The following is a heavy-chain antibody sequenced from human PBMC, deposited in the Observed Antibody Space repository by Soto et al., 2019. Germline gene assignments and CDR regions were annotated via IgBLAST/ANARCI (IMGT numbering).Heavy chain of an antibody. CDR2: IYYSGST. J-gene: IGHJ6*02. D-gene: IGHD6-19*01. CDR1: GGSISSFY. Sequence: SETLSLTCTVSGGSISSFYWNWIRQPPGKGLEWIGYIYYSGSTNYNPSLNSRVTISVDTSKSQFSLKLSSVTAADTAVYYCAREVAVAGDYHYGMDVWGQGTTVTVSS. V-gene: IGHV4-59*01. CDR3: AREVAVAGDYHYGMDV.